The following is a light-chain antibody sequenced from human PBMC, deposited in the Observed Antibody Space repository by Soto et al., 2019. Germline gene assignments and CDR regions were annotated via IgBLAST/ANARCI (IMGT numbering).Light chain of an antibody. CDR3: QQYKA. CDR1: QSISSW. Sequence: DIQMTQSPSTLSASVGDRVTITCRASQSISSWLAWYQQKPGKAPKLLIYKASSLESGVPSRFSGSGPGTEFTLTISSLQPDDFATYYCQQYKAFGQGTKLEIK. V-gene: IGKV1-5*03. CDR2: KAS. J-gene: IGKJ2*01.